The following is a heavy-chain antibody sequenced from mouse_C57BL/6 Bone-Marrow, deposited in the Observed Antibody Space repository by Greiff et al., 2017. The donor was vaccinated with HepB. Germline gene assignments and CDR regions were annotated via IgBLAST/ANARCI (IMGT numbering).Heavy chain of an antibody. J-gene: IGHJ1*03. CDR3: SHYYYGR. D-gene: IGHD1-1*01. V-gene: IGHV14-2*01. CDR2: IDPEDGAT. Sequence: VQLQQSGAELVKPGASVKLSCTASGFNIKDYYMHWVKQRTEQGLEWIGRIDPEDGATNYAPKFQGKATITADTSSNTAYLQLSSLTSEDTSVYYCSHYYYGRGGTGTTVTVAS. CDR1: GFNIKDYY.